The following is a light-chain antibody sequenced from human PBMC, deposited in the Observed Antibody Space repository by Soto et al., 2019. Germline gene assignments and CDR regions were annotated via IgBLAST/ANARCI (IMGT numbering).Light chain of an antibody. CDR2: GAS. Sequence: ETVLTQSPGTLSLSPGERATLSCRASQSVSSSYLAWYQQKPGQAPRLLIYGASSRATGIPDRFSGSESGTDFTLTISRLEPEDFAVYYCQQYGSSPPTFGQGTKVDI. J-gene: IGKJ1*01. V-gene: IGKV3-20*01. CDR3: QQYGSSPPT. CDR1: QSVSSSY.